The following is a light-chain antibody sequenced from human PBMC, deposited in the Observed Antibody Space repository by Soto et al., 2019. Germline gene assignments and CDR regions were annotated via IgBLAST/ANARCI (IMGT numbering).Light chain of an antibody. V-gene: IGLV2-23*03. CDR1: SSDVGSYNL. CDR3: CSYAGSSTFVV. J-gene: IGLJ2*01. CDR2: EGS. Sequence: QSALTQPASVSGSPGQSITISCTGTSSDVGSYNLVSWYQQHPGKAPKLMIYEGSKRPSGVSNRFSGSKSGKTASLTISGLQAEDEADYYCCSYAGSSTFVVFGGGTKVTVL.